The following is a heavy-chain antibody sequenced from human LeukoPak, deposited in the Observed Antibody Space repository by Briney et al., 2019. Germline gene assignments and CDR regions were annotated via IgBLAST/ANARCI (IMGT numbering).Heavy chain of an antibody. CDR1: GYTFTSYD. V-gene: IGHV1-18*01. CDR2: ISAYNGDT. J-gene: IGHJ3*01. Sequence: ASVKVSCKASGYTFTSYDISWVRQAPGQGLEWMGWISAYNGDTNYAQNLQGRVTMTTDTSTSTAYMELRSLRSDDTAMYYCAREGSSGYYPRYWGQGTMVTVSS. D-gene: IGHD3-22*01. CDR3: AREGSSGYYPRY.